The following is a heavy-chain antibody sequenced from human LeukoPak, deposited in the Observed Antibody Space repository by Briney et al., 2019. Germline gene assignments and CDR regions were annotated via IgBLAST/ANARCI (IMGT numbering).Heavy chain of an antibody. Sequence: SGGSLRLSCAASGFTFSSYSMNWVRQAPGKGLEWVSYISSSSSTIYYADSVKGRFTISRDNAKNSLYLQMNSLRAEDTAVYYCARRAAHYYDSSGLSDYWGQGTLVTVSS. CDR2: ISSSSSTI. V-gene: IGHV3-48*01. J-gene: IGHJ4*02. D-gene: IGHD3-22*01. CDR3: ARRAAHYYDSSGLSDY. CDR1: GFTFSSYS.